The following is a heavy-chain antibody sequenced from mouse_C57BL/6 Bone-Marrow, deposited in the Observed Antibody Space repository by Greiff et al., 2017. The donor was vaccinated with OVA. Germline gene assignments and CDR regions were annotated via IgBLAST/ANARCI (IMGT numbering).Heavy chain of an antibody. CDR2: IWRGGST. CDR1: GFSLTSYG. D-gene: IGHD1-1*01. V-gene: IGHV2-5*01. Sequence: VQLVESGPGLVQPSQSLSITCTVSGFSLTSYGVHWVRQSPGKGLEWLGVIWRGGSTDYNAAFMSRLSITKDNSKSQVFFKMNSLQADDTAIYYCAKDYYGSSSAWFAYWGQGTLVTVSA. CDR3: AKDYYGSSSAWFAY. J-gene: IGHJ3*01.